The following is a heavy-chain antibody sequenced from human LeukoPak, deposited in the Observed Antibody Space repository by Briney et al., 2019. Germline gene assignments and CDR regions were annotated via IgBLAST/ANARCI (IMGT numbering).Heavy chain of an antibody. Sequence: ASVKVSCKASGYTFTSYGISWVRQAPGQGLEWMGWISAYNGNTNYAQKLQSRVTMTTDTSTSTAYMELRSLRSDDTAVYYCALSPTTVTSYYFDYWGQGTLVTVSS. V-gene: IGHV1-18*01. CDR2: ISAYNGNT. D-gene: IGHD4-17*01. CDR3: ALSPTTVTSYYFDY. CDR1: GYTFTSYG. J-gene: IGHJ4*02.